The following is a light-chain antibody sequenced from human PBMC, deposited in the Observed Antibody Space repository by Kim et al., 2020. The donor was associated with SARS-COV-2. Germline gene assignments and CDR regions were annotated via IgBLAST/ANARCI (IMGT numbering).Light chain of an antibody. Sequence: ALGQTVRITCQGDSLRRYYASWYQQKPGQAPVLIIYDKTKRPSGIPDRFSASSSGNTASLTITGAQAEDEADFYCNSRDSSGDSVVFGGGTKLTVL. CDR1: SLRRYY. V-gene: IGLV3-19*01. CDR2: DKT. CDR3: NSRDSSGDSVV. J-gene: IGLJ2*01.